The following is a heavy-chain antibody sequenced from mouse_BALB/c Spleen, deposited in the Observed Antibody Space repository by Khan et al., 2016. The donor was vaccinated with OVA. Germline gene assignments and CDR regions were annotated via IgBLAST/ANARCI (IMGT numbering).Heavy chain of an antibody. V-gene: IGHV5-9*02. CDR3: ARPSYYGNPWFTY. CDR1: GFAFISYD. J-gene: IGHJ3*01. Sequence: EVELVESGGGLVKPGGSLKLSCAASGFAFISYDMSWVRQTPEKRLEWVATISSGGSYSYYPDSVKGRFTISRDIDRKTLYLQMSSLRSEDTAFYYCARPSYYGNPWFTYWGQGLWSLSLQ. CDR2: ISSGGSYS. D-gene: IGHD2-10*01.